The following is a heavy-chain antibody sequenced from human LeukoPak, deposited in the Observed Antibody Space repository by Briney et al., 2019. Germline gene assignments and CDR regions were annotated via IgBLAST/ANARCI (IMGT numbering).Heavy chain of an antibody. CDR2: ISGSGGST. Sequence: GGSLRLSCAASGFTFSTYAMSWVRQAPGKGLEWVSAISGSGGSTYYADSVKGRFTISRDNSKNTLYLQMNSLRAEDTAVYCCAKSDLNYGGNPDYWGQGTLVTVSS. J-gene: IGHJ4*02. D-gene: IGHD4-23*01. V-gene: IGHV3-23*01. CDR3: AKSDLNYGGNPDY. CDR1: GFTFSTYA.